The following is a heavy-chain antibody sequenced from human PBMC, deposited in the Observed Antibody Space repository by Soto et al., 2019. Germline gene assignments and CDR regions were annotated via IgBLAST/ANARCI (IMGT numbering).Heavy chain of an antibody. J-gene: IGHJ5*02. Sequence: PGGSLRLSCVASGFIFSDHYMDWVRQAPGKGLEWVGRTRKESNTYITEHAASVKGRFTISRDNSKNTLYLQMNSLRAEDTAVYYCAKDRAIVGALDPWGQGTLVTVSS. CDR2: TRKESNTYIT. CDR3: AKDRAIVGALDP. D-gene: IGHD1-26*01. V-gene: IGHV3-72*01. CDR1: GFIFSDHY.